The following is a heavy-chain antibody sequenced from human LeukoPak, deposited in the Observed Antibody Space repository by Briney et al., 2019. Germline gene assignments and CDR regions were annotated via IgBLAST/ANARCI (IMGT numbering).Heavy chain of an antibody. D-gene: IGHD6-13*01. V-gene: IGHV4-30-4*01. J-gene: IGHJ5*02. CDR1: GGSISSGDYY. CDR2: IYYSGST. CDR3: AREMYSSSWYAYNWFDP. Sequence: SETLSLTCTVSGGSISSGDYYWSWIRQPPGKGLEWIGYIYYSGSTYYNPSLKSRVTISVDTSKNQFSLKLSSVTAADTAVYYCAREMYSSSWYAYNWFDPWGQGTLVTVSS.